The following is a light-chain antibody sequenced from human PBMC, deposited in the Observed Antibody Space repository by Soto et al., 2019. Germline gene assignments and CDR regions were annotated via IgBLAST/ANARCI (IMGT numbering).Light chain of an antibody. V-gene: IGLV1-47*01. CDR3: AAWDDSLSGYV. Sequence: QSALTQPPSASGTPGQRVTISCFGSSSNIGSNYVYWYQQLPGTAPKLLIYRNNQRPSGVPDRFSGSKSGTSASLAISGLRSEDEADYYCAAWDDSLSGYVFGTGTKVTV. CDR1: SSNIGSNY. J-gene: IGLJ1*01. CDR2: RNN.